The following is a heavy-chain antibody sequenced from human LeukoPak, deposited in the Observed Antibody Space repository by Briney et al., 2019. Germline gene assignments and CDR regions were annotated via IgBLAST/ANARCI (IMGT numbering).Heavy chain of an antibody. D-gene: IGHD2-2*01. CDR1: GFTFSNYA. V-gene: IGHV3-64D*06. CDR3: VKDQHCSTISCATRTGFDL. Sequence: GGSLRLSCSASGFTFSNYAMHWVRQAPGKGLEFVSGISSTGGSTNYPDSVKDRFSISRDNSKNTLYLQMTSLRADDTAVYYCVKDQHCSTISCATRTGFDLWGQGTSVTVSS. CDR2: ISSTGGST. J-gene: IGHJ5*02.